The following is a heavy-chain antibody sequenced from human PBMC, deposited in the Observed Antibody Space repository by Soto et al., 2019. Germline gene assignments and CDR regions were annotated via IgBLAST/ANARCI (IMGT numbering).Heavy chain of an antibody. CDR2: TYYRSKWYN. Sequence: TLSLTCAISGDSGSSNSAAWNWIRQSPSRRREWLGRTYYRSKWYNDYAISVKSRITINPDTYKNQFSLQLNSVTPEDTAVYYCARADIVVVPAAHYYFDYWGQGTLVTVSS. CDR3: ARADIVVVPAAHYYFDY. D-gene: IGHD2-2*01. V-gene: IGHV6-1*01. CDR1: GDSGSSNSAA. J-gene: IGHJ4*02.